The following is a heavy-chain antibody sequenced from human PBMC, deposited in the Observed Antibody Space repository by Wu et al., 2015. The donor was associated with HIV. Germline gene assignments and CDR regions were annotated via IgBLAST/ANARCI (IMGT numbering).Heavy chain of an antibody. J-gene: IGHJ4*02. CDR2: INAYSGNT. CDR3: ARDPGTDGSSWGDLDY. D-gene: IGHD6-13*01. CDR1: GYTFTSYG. V-gene: IGHV1-18*01. Sequence: QVQLVQSGAEVKKPGASVKVSCKASGYTFTSYGISWVRQAPGQGLEWMGWINAYSGNTKYAQKLQGRVTMTTVTSTSTAYMELRSLRSDDTAVYYCARDPGTDGSSWGDLDYWGQGTLVTVSS.